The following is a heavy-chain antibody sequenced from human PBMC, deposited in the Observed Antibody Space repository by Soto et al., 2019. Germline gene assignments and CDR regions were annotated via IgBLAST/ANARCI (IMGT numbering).Heavy chain of an antibody. J-gene: IGHJ4*02. V-gene: IGHV4-59*03. Sequence: QVQLQGSGPGLVKPSETLSLTCNVSGGSISFYYWSFIRQPPGKGMEWIGYIYYSGSTNYSPSLKSRLTISLDTSKNQFSTKLTSVTTADTAVYYCAAGIAVAGVYDYWSPGTLVTVSS. D-gene: IGHD6-19*01. CDR2: IYYSGST. CDR3: AAGIAVAGVYDY. CDR1: GGSISFYY.